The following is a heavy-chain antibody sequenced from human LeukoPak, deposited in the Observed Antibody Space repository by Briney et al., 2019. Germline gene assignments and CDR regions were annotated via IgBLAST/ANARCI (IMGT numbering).Heavy chain of an antibody. D-gene: IGHD3-22*01. V-gene: IGHV1-2*02. CDR3: ARSDTMIVVDDAFDI. J-gene: IGHJ3*02. CDR2: IKPSSGDT. CDR1: GYTFTGYY. Sequence: ASVKVSCQASGYTFTGYYIHWVRQAPGQGLEWMGWIKPSSGDTNFAQKFQGRVTMTRDTSISTAFMELSRLTSDDTAVYYCARSDTMIVVDDAFDIWGQGTMVTVSS.